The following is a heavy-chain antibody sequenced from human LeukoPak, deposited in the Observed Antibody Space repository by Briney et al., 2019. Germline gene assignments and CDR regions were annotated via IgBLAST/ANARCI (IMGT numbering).Heavy chain of an antibody. V-gene: IGHV5-51*01. Sequence: GESLKISCKGSGYSFTSYWIGWVRQMPGKGLEWMGIIYPGDSDTRYSPSFQGQVTISADKSISIAYLQWSSLMASETAMYYCARTRDGFLSGAFDIWGQGTMLTVSS. CDR2: IYPGDSDT. CDR1: GYSFTSYW. CDR3: ARTRDGFLSGAFDI. J-gene: IGHJ3*02. D-gene: IGHD5-24*01.